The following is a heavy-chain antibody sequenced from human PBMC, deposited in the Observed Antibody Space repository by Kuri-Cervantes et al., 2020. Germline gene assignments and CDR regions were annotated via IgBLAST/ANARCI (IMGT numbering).Heavy chain of an antibody. Sequence: GESLKISCAASGFTFSDFYMSWIRQTPGKGLEWVSYTSTTGTTSYYADSVKGRFTISRDNAKNTLYLQMNSLRAEDTAVYYCARDPFTYYYDSSGYPYWGQGTLVTVSS. CDR3: ARDPFTYYYDSSGYPY. CDR1: GFTFSDFY. CDR2: TSTTGTTS. V-gene: IGHV3-11*04. J-gene: IGHJ4*02. D-gene: IGHD3-22*01.